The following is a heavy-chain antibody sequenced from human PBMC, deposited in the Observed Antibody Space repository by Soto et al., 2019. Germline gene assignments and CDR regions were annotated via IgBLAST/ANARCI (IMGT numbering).Heavy chain of an antibody. Sequence: SETLSLTCTVSGGSVSSGSYYWSWIRQPPGKGLEWIGYIYYSGSTNYNPSLKSRVTISVDTSKNQFSLKLSSVTAADTAVYYCARGEGDSVDYYGSGSYAYGMDVWGQGTTVTVSS. D-gene: IGHD3-10*01. V-gene: IGHV4-61*01. CDR2: IYYSGST. J-gene: IGHJ6*02. CDR3: ARGEGDSVDYYGSGSYAYGMDV. CDR1: GGSVSSGSYY.